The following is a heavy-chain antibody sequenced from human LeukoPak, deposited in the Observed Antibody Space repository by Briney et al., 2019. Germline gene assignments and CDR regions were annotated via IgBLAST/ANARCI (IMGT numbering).Heavy chain of an antibody. J-gene: IGHJ3*01. Sequence: TGGSLRLSCAASGFTFSRYEMNWVRQAPGKGLEWVSYISSGGSTIYYADSVKGRFTISRDNAKNSLYLQMSSLRAGDTAVYYCARDFRRFDFWGQGTMVTVSS. CDR3: ARDFRRFDF. CDR1: GFTFSRYE. CDR2: ISSGGSTI. V-gene: IGHV3-48*03.